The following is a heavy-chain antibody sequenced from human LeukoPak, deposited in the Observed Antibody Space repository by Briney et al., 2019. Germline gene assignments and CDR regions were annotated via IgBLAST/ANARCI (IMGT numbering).Heavy chain of an antibody. CDR2: IYYSGGNT. V-gene: IGHV3-23*01. Sequence: PGGSLRLSCPASGFTFSSYAMSWVRQAPGKGMEWVSTIYYSGGNTYSADSVKGRFTISRDNSRNTLFLQMNSLRVEDTAVYYCAKVQGQAVVPHRFDYWGEGTLVTVSS. CDR1: GFTFSSYA. D-gene: IGHD2-2*01. CDR3: AKVQGQAVVPHRFDY. J-gene: IGHJ4*02.